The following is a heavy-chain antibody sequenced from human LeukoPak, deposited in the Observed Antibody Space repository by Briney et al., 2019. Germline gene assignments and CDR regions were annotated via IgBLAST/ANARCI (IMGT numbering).Heavy chain of an antibody. CDR1: GYSISSGYY. CDR2: IYYSGST. D-gene: IGHD3-3*01. Sequence: SETLSLTCAVSGYSISSGYYWGWIRQPPGKGLEWIGYIYYSGSTYYNPSLKSRVTISVDTSKNQFSLKLSSVTAADTAVYYCARAVGDFWSGYSAFDIWGQGTMVTVSS. J-gene: IGHJ3*02. V-gene: IGHV4-38-2*01. CDR3: ARAVGDFWSGYSAFDI.